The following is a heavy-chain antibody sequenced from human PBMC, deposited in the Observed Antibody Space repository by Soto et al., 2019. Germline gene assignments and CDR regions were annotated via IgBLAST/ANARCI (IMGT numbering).Heavy chain of an antibody. CDR1: GYTFTSYA. V-gene: IGHV1-3*01. D-gene: IGHD5-12*01. CDR3: ARSEPWITRV. Sequence: QVQLVQSGAEVKKPGASVKVSCKASGYTFTSYAMHWVRQAPGQRLEWMGWINAGNGNTKYSQKFQGRVTITRDTSASTADMELSSLRSEDTAVYYCARSEPWITRVWGQGTLVTVSS. CDR2: INAGNGNT. J-gene: IGHJ4*02.